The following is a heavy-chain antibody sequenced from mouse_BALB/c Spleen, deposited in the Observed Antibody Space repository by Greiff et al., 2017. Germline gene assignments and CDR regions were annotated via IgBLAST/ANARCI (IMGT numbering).Heavy chain of an antibody. CDR3: ARTTGGKGNY. CDR2: INPNNGGT. D-gene: IGHD4-1*01. CDR1: GYTFTDYN. Sequence: EVQLQESGPELVKPGASVKIPCKASGYTFTDYNMDWVKQSHGKSLEWIGDINPNNGGTIYNQKFKGKATLTADKSSSTAYMQLSSLTSEDSAVYYCARTTGGKGNYWGQGTTLTVSS. J-gene: IGHJ2*01. V-gene: IGHV1-18*01.